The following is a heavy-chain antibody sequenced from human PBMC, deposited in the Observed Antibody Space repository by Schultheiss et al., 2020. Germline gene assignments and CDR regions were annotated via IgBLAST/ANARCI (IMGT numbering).Heavy chain of an antibody. J-gene: IGHJ4*02. V-gene: IGHV4-61*08. CDR1: GGSISSGGYY. D-gene: IGHD4-11*01. CDR2: INHSGST. CDR3: ARLANYSWEFDY. Sequence: SETLSLTCTVSGGSISSGGYYMSWIRQPPGKGLEWIGEINHSGSTNYNPSLKSRVTISVDTSKNQFSLKLSSVTAADTAVYYCARLANYSWEFDYWGQGTLVTVSS.